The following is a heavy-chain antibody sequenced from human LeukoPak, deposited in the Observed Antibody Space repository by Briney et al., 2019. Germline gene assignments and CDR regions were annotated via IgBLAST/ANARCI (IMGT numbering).Heavy chain of an antibody. CDR3: AREYSSSSRFDP. Sequence: PSETLSLTCAVSGGSISSGGYSWSWIRQPPGQGLEWIGYIYHSGSTYYNPSLKSRVTISVDRSKNQFSLKLSSVTAADTAVYYCAREYSSSSRFDPWGQGTLVTVSS. CDR1: GGSISSGGYS. CDR2: IYHSGST. V-gene: IGHV4-30-2*01. D-gene: IGHD6-6*01. J-gene: IGHJ5*02.